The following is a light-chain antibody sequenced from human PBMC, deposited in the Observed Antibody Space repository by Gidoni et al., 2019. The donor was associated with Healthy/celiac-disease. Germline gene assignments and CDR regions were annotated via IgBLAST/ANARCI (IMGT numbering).Light chain of an antibody. CDR2: WAS. CDR3: QQYYSTPPT. Sequence: DIVMTQSPDSLAVSLGERATINCTSSQSVLYSSNNKNYLAWYQQKPGQPPKLLIYWASTRESGVPDRFSGSGSVTDFTLTISSLQAEDVAVYYCQQYYSTPPTFXPXTKVDIK. J-gene: IGKJ3*01. CDR1: QSVLYSSNNKNY. V-gene: IGKV4-1*01.